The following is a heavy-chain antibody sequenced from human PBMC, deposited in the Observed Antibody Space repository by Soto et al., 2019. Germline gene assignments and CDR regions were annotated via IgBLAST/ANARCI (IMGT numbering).Heavy chain of an antibody. CDR1: GYTFTSYD. Sequence: VASVKVSCKASGYTFTSYDIYWVRQATGQGLEWMGWMNPNTGDSSYEQKFQGRVTMTSDTSITTAHMELSSLRSEDTAVYYCARDEGRDGYNYENYWGQGTLVTVSS. CDR3: ARDEGRDGYNYENY. V-gene: IGHV1-8*01. D-gene: IGHD5-12*01. CDR2: MNPNTGDS. J-gene: IGHJ4*02.